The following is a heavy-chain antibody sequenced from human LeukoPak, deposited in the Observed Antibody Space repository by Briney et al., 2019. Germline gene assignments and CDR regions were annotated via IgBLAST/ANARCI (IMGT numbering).Heavy chain of an antibody. Sequence: GESLKISCKGSGYTFSSYWIGWVRQMPGKGLEWMGIIYPGDSDTRYSPSLQGQVTISVDTSIGTAYLQWSSLKASDTAIYYCARQNDFRLDYWGQGTLVTVS. CDR2: IYPGDSDT. D-gene: IGHD3-3*01. CDR3: ARQNDFRLDY. J-gene: IGHJ4*02. CDR1: GYTFSSYW. V-gene: IGHV5-51*01.